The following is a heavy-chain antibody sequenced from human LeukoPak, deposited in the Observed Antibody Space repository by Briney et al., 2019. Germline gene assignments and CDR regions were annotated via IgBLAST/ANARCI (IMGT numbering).Heavy chain of an antibody. CDR1: GFTFSSYW. V-gene: IGHV3-7*01. Sequence: GGSLRLSCAASGFTFSSYWMTWVRQAPGKGLEWVANIKEDGGEGYYVDSVKGRFTISRDNAKNSLYLQMSSLRAEDTAVYYCARLYSSSVNFWGQGTMVTVSS. D-gene: IGHD6-13*01. J-gene: IGHJ4*02. CDR2: IKEDGGEG. CDR3: ARLYSSSVNF.